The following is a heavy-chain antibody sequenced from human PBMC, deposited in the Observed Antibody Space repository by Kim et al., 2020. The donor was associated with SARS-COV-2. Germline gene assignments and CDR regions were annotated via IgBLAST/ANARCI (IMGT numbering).Heavy chain of an antibody. CDR2: IYPGDSDT. CDR3: ASPTGTTGQSYYYYYYMDV. Sequence: GESLKISCKGSGYSFTSYWIGWVRQMPGKGLEWMGIIYPGDSDTRYSPSFQGQVTISADKAISTAYLQWSSLKASDTALYYCASPTGTTGQSYYYYYYMDVWGKGTAVTVSS. CDR1: GYSFTSYW. V-gene: IGHV5-51*01. J-gene: IGHJ6*03. D-gene: IGHD1-7*01.